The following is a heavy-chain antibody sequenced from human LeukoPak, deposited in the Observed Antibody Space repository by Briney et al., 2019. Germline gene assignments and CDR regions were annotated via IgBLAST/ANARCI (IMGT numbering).Heavy chain of an antibody. CDR3: ARDRYNWNDGGDY. J-gene: IGHJ4*02. Sequence: SGGSLRLSCAASGFTFSSYSMNWVRHAPGKGLEWVSYISSSSSTIYYADSVKGRFTISRDNAKNSLYLQMNSLRAEDTAVYYCARDRYNWNDGGDYWGQGTLVTVSS. V-gene: IGHV3-48*01. CDR2: ISSSSSTI. D-gene: IGHD1-1*01. CDR1: GFTFSSYS.